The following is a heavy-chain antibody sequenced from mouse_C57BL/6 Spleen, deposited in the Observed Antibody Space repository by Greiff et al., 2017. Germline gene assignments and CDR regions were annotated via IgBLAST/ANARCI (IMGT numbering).Heavy chain of an antibody. CDR3: ERAYRTWYFDV. CDR1: GYTFTSYG. V-gene: IGHV1-81*01. CDR2: IYPRSGNT. Sequence: QVKLLQSGAELARPGASVKLSCKASGYTFTSYGISWVKQRTGQGLEWIGEIYPRSGNTYYNEKFKGKATLTADKSSSTAYMELRSLTSEDSAVYFCERAYRTWYFDVWGTGTTVTVSS. J-gene: IGHJ1*03.